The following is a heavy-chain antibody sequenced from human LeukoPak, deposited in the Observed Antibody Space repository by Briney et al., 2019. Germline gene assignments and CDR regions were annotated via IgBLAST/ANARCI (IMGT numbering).Heavy chain of an antibody. Sequence: PGGSLRLSCAASGFTLSSYAMSWVRQAPGKGLEWVSAISDSGNTYHADSVKGRFTISRDNSKNTLYLQMNSLRAEDTAVYYCARDLGTMVRTPGYWGQGTLVTVSS. CDR2: ISDSGNT. J-gene: IGHJ4*02. CDR3: ARDLGTMVRTPGY. CDR1: GFTLSSYA. D-gene: IGHD3-10*01. V-gene: IGHV3-23*01.